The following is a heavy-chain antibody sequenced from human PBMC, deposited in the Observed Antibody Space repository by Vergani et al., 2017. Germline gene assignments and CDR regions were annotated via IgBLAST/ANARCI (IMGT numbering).Heavy chain of an antibody. Sequence: QEQLQESGPGLVKPSETLSLTCPVYGGSFSGYYWSWIRQPPGTGLEWIGEINHSGSTNYNPSLKSRVTISVDTSKNQFSLKLSSVTAADTAVYYCARGLSTGAAASSYLDYWGQGTLVSVSS. CDR1: GGSFSGYY. CDR2: INHSGST. D-gene: IGHD1-14*01. CDR3: ARGLSTGAAASSYLDY. J-gene: IGHJ4*02. V-gene: IGHV4-34*01.